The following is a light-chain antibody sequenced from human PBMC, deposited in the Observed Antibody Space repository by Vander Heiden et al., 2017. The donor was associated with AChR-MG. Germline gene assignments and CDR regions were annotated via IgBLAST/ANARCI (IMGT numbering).Light chain of an antibody. J-gene: IGKJ4*01. CDR1: QSISSW. CDR3: QQEDTYPLT. CDR2: KAS. V-gene: IGKV1-5*03. Sequence: DIQMTQSPSTLSASVGDRVTITCRASQSISSWLAWYQHKTGKAPKLLIYKASTLESGVPSRFSGSASGTEFTLTISSLQPDDFATYYCQQEDTYPLTFGGGTKVEIK.